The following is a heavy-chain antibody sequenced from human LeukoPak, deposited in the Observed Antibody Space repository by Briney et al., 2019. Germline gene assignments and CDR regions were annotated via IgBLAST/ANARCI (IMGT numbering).Heavy chain of an antibody. V-gene: IGHV4-31*03. J-gene: IGHJ2*01. Sequence: SETLSLTCTVSGGSISSGGYYWSWIRQHPGKGLEWIGYIYYSGSTYYNPSLESRVTISVDTSKNQFSLKLSSVTAADTAVYYCAREVAAGRYFDLWGRGTLVTVSS. CDR1: GGSISSGGYY. D-gene: IGHD6-25*01. CDR3: AREVAAGRYFDL. CDR2: IYYSGST.